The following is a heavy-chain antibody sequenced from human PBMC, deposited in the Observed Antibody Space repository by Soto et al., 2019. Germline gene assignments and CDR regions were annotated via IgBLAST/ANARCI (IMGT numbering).Heavy chain of an antibody. CDR1: GFTFSSYA. Sequence: QVQLVESGGGVVQPGRSLRLSCAASGFTFSSYAMHWVRQAPGKGLEWVAVISYDGSNKYYAGSVKGRFTISRDNSKNTLYLQMNSLRAEDTAVYYCARVTLRQPYYYYGMDVWGQGTTVTVSS. V-gene: IGHV3-30-3*01. CDR3: ARVTLRQPYYYYGMDV. J-gene: IGHJ6*02. D-gene: IGHD3-16*01. CDR2: ISYDGSNK.